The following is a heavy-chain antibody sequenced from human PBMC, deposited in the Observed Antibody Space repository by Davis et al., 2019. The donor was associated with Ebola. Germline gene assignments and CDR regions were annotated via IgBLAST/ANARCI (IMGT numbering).Heavy chain of an antibody. Sequence: MPSETLSLTCAVYGGSFSGYYWSWIRQPPGKGLEWIEEINHSGSTNYNPSLKSRVTISVDTSKNQFSLKLSSVTAADTAVYYCARTLPYRSGYYWRGYYYYGMDVWGQGTTVTVSS. CDR3: ARTLPYRSGYYWRGYYYYGMDV. D-gene: IGHD3-22*01. J-gene: IGHJ6*02. CDR1: GGSFSGYY. CDR2: INHSGST. V-gene: IGHV4-34*01.